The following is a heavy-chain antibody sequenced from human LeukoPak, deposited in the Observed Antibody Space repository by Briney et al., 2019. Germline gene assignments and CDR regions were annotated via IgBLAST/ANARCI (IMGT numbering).Heavy chain of an antibody. J-gene: IGHJ4*02. CDR2: ISTYNGNT. V-gene: IGHV1-18*01. Sequence: ASVKVSCKASGYTFTSYATSWVRQAPGQGLEWMGWISTYNGNTNYAQKIQGRVTMTTDTSTSTAYMELRSLRSDDTAVYYCARDLPYSSSWESIDYWGQGTLVTVSS. D-gene: IGHD6-13*01. CDR1: GYTFTSYA. CDR3: ARDLPYSSSWESIDY.